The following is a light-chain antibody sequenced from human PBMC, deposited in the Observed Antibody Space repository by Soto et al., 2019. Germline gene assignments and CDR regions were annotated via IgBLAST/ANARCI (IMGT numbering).Light chain of an antibody. V-gene: IGLV3-21*04. CDR1: NIGSKS. J-gene: IGLJ1*01. CDR2: YDS. Sequence: SSELTQPPSVSVAPGKTARITCGGNNIGSKSVHWYQQKPGQAPVLVIYYDSDRPSGIPERFSGSNSGNTATLTIGRVEAGDEADYYCQVWDSSSDHYVFGTGTKLTVL. CDR3: QVWDSSSDHYV.